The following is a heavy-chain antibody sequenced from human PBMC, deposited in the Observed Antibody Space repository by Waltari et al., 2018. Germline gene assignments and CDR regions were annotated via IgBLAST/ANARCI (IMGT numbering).Heavy chain of an antibody. D-gene: IGHD5-12*01. Sequence: EVLLVETGGGLVKTGGSLRLSCAASRFTFSTYWMNWVRQAPGKGREWVANINRDGSEEYYVDSVKGRFTISRDNAKNSLYLEMKTLRAEDTAIYYCARTGARWLQFAAFDIWGQGTMVTVSS. CDR2: INRDGSEE. CDR3: ARTGARWLQFAAFDI. J-gene: IGHJ3*02. V-gene: IGHV3-7*01. CDR1: RFTFSTYW.